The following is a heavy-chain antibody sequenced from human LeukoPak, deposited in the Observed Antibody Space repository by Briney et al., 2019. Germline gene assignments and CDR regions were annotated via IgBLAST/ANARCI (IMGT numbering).Heavy chain of an antibody. CDR1: GFTFSSYA. D-gene: IGHD4-17*01. Sequence: PGGSLRLSCAASGFTFSSYAMHWVRQAPGKGLEWVAVISYDGSNKYYADSVKGRFTISRDNSKSTLYLQMNSLRAEDTAAYYCAKDLGGPYGDFVGNDAFDIWGQGTMVSVSS. CDR3: AKDLGGPYGDFVGNDAFDI. J-gene: IGHJ3*02. V-gene: IGHV3-30-3*01. CDR2: ISYDGSNK.